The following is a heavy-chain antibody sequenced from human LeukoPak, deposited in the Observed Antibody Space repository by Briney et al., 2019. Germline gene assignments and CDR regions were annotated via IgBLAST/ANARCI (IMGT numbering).Heavy chain of an antibody. D-gene: IGHD6-19*01. J-gene: IGHJ4*02. CDR1: GYTFSDYY. CDR3: ATLRRSGWYIGD. Sequence: ASVKVSCTASGYTFSDYYMHWVRQAPGQGLEWMGWINPYSGGTNYAEKFQGRVTMTRDTSMTTAYMELSSLRSDATAMYYCATLRRSGWYIGDWGQGTLVTVSS. CDR2: INPYSGGT. V-gene: IGHV1-2*02.